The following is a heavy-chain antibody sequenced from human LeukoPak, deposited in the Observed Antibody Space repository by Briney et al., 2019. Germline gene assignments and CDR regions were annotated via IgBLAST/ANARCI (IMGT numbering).Heavy chain of an antibody. CDR3: ARGSIAVAGRGYFDY. Sequence: ASVKVSCKASGYTFTSYYMHWVRQAPGQGLERMGIINPSGGSTSYAQKFQGRVTMTRDTSTSTVYMELSSLRSEDTAVYYCARGSIAVAGRGYFDYWGQGTLVTVSS. CDR2: INPSGGST. CDR1: GYTFTSYY. D-gene: IGHD6-19*01. V-gene: IGHV1-46*01. J-gene: IGHJ4*02.